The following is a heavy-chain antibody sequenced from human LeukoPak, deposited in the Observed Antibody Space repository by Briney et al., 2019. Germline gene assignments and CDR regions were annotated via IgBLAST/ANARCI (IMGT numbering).Heavy chain of an antibody. J-gene: IGHJ4*02. CDR1: RFTLSSYA. D-gene: IGHD3-22*01. CDR2: ISGSGGST. Sequence: GGSLRLSCAYSRFTLSSYAMRWVRQAPGKGLEWVSAISGSGGSTYYADSVKGRFTISRDNSKNTLYLQMNSLRAEDTAVYYCGKDSSGCDYWAGGTVVTVSS. V-gene: IGHV3-23*01. CDR3: GKDSSGCDY.